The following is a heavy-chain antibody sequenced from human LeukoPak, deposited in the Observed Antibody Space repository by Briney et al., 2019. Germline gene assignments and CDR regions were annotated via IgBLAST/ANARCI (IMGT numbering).Heavy chain of an antibody. D-gene: IGHD3-10*01. V-gene: IGHV3-66*02. J-gene: IGHJ4*02. CDR2: IYSGGST. CDR1: GFTVSSNY. CDR3: AKDGPYDNHYYGSGSWVDY. Sequence: GGSLRLSCAASGFTVSSNYMSWVRQAPGKGLEWVSVIYSGGSTYYADSVKGRFTISRDNSENTLYLQMNSLRAEATAVYYCAKDGPYDNHYYGSGSWVDYWGQGTLVTVSS.